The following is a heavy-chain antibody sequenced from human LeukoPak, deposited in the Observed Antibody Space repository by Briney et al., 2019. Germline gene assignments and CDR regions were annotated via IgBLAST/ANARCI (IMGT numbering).Heavy chain of an antibody. Sequence: SETLSLTCAAYGGSFSGYYWSWIRQPPGKGLEWIGEINHSGSTNYNPSLKSRVTISVDTSKNQFSLKLSSVTAADTAVYYCARGPAYGSGSYYRYWGQGTVVTVSS. D-gene: IGHD3-10*01. CDR2: INHSGST. J-gene: IGHJ4*02. CDR3: ARGPAYGSGSYYRY. CDR1: GGSFSGYY. V-gene: IGHV4-34*01.